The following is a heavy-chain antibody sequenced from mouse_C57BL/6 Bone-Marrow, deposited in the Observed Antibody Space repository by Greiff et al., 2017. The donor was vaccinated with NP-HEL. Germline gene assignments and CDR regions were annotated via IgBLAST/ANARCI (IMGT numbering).Heavy chain of an antibody. CDR1: GYTFTSYW. CDR3: ARSSYFDY. V-gene: IGHV1-59*01. J-gene: IGHJ2*01. CDR2: IDPSDSYA. Sequence: QVQLQQSGAELVRPGTSVTLSCKASGYTFTSYWMHWVKQRPGQGLEWIGVIDPSDSYANYNQTFKGKATLTVDTSFSTAYMQLSSLTSEDSAVYYCARSSYFDYWGQGTTLTVSS.